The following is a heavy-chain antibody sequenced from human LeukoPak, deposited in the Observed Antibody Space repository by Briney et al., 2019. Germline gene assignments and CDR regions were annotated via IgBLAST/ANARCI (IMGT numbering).Heavy chain of an antibody. CDR2: IYTSGST. V-gene: IGHV4-4*07. CDR3: AREGTLGWMVATGGFDY. D-gene: IGHD5-12*01. Sequence: PSETLSLTCTVAGGSISSYYWSWIRQPAGKGLEWIGRIYTSGSTNYNPSLKSRVTMSVDTSKNQCSLKLSSVTAADTAVYYCAREGTLGWMVATGGFDYWGEGTLVTVSS. CDR1: GGSISSYY. J-gene: IGHJ4*02.